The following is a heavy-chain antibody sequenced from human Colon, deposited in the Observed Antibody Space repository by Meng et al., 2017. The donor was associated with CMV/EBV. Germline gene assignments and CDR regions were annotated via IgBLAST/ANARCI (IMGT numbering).Heavy chain of an antibody. CDR1: GGSISSYY. Sequence: GSLRLSCPVSGGSISSYYWSWIRQPPGKGLEWIGYIYYSGSTNYNPSLKSRVTISVDTSKNQFSLKLSSVTAADTAVYYCARVEDSYYYYGMDVWGQGTTVTVSS. J-gene: IGHJ6*02. CDR2: IYYSGST. CDR3: ARVEDSYYYYGMDV. V-gene: IGHV4-59*01.